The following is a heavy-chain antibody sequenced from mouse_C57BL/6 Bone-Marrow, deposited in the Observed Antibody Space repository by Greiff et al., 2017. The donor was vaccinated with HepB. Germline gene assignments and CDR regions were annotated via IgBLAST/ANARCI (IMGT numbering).Heavy chain of an antibody. CDR1: GFTFSDYY. CDR2: ISNGGGST. V-gene: IGHV5-12*01. J-gene: IGHJ2*01. Sequence: EVQRVESGGGLVQPGGSLKLSCAASGFTFSDYYMYWVRQTPEKRLEWVAYISNGGGSTYYPDTVKGRFTISRDNAKNTLYLQMSRLKSEDTAMYYCARHDYYGNSFDYWGQGTTLTVSS. CDR3: ARHDYYGNSFDY. D-gene: IGHD2-1*01.